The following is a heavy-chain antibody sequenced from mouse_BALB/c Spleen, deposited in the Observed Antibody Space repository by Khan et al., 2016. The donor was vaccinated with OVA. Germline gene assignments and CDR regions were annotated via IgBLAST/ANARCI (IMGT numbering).Heavy chain of an antibody. J-gene: IGHJ1*01. CDR1: GFTFSGFG. CDR3: SRSLITTGYLDV. V-gene: IGHV5-17*02. Sequence: EEELVESGGGLVQPGGSRKLSCAASGFTFSGFGMHWVLQAPEKGLAWVAYISFGSATIYYADTVKCRFTISRDNPKNTLFLQMTSLRSEDTAIYYCSRSLITTGYLDVWGAGTTVTVSS. CDR2: ISFGSATI. D-gene: IGHD2-4*01.